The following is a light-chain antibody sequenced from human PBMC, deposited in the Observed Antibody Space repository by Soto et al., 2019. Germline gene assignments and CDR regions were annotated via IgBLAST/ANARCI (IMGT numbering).Light chain of an antibody. CDR3: QQLSRYPLT. CDR2: SAS. J-gene: IGKJ4*01. Sequence: DIPFTQSPSVPSASVGGTGTITCRASQALSNYLAWYQQKPGKAPDLLIYSASTLQSGVPSRFSGSGSETEFSLTIRALQPEDFATYYCQQLSRYPLTFGGGTKVDIK. CDR1: QALSNY. V-gene: IGKV1-9*01.